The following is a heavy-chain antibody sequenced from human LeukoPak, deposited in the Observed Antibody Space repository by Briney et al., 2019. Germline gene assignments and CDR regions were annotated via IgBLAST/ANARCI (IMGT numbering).Heavy chain of an antibody. D-gene: IGHD2-15*01. Sequence: GGSLRLSCAASGFTFDDYAMHWVRQAPGKGLEWVSGISWNSGSIGYADSVKGRFTISRDNAKNSLYLQMNSLRAEDTALYYCAKGHGLVVVAATPFDIWGQGTMVTVSS. V-gene: IGHV3-9*01. CDR2: ISWNSGSI. CDR1: GFTFDDYA. J-gene: IGHJ3*02. CDR3: AKGHGLVVVAATPFDI.